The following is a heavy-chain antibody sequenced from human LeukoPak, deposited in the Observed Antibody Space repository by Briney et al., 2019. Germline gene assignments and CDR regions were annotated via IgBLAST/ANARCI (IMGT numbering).Heavy chain of an antibody. Sequence: GASVKVSCKASGYTFTGYYMHWVRQAPGQGLEWMGVINPSGGSTSYAQKFQGRVTMTGDTSTSTVSMELSSLRFEDTAVYYCARGPYSGDWHFDFWGQGTLVTVSS. CDR3: ARGPYSGDWHFDF. CDR2: INPSGGST. J-gene: IGHJ4*02. V-gene: IGHV1-46*01. D-gene: IGHD6-19*01. CDR1: GYTFTGYY.